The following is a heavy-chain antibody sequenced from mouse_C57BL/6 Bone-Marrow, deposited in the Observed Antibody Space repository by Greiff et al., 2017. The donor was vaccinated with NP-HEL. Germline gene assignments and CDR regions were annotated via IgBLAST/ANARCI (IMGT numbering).Heavy chain of an antibody. Sequence: EVKLVESGAELVRPGASVKLSCTASGFNIQDDYMHWVKQRPEQGLEWIGWIDPENGDTESASKFQGKATITADTSSNTAYLQLSSLTSEDTAVYYGTKWGFCGSSVDYWGQGTTLTVSS. CDR3: TKWGFCGSSVDY. CDR1: GFNIQDDY. J-gene: IGHJ2*01. D-gene: IGHD1-1*01. CDR2: IDPENGDT. V-gene: IGHV14-4*01.